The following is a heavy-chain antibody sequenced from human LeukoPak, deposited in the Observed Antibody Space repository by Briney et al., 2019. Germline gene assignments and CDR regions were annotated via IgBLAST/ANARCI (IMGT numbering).Heavy chain of an antibody. D-gene: IGHD6-6*01. CDR3: AKDISSSYIFDS. J-gene: IGHJ4*02. Sequence: PGGSLRLSCAASGFTFSSYGMHWVRQAPGRGLEWVAVISSDGGNKYYGDSVKGRFTISRDNSKNTLFLQMNSLRVEDTAVYYCAKDISSSYIFDSWGQGTLVTVSS. CDR2: ISSDGGNK. V-gene: IGHV3-30*18. CDR1: GFTFSSYG.